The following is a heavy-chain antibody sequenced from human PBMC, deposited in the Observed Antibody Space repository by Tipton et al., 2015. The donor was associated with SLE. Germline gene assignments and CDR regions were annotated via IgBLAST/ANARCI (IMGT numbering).Heavy chain of an antibody. V-gene: IGHV4-34*01. D-gene: IGHD1-26*01. CDR3: ATSGSSDY. J-gene: IGHJ4*02. Sequence: GLVKPSETLSLMCSVYGGSFSGYYWTWIRQPPGKGLEWIGEINDSGSTNYNPSLKSRVTISVDKSKNQFSLKLSSVTAADTAVYYCATSGSSDYWGQGTLVTVSS. CDR2: INDSGST. CDR1: GGSFSGYY.